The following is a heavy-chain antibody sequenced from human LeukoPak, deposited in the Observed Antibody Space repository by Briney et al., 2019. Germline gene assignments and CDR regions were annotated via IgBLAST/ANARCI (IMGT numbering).Heavy chain of an antibody. J-gene: IGHJ3*02. V-gene: IGHV3-23*01. Sequence: AGSLTLSCAASGFTFNIYAMTWVRQAPGKGLEWVSTIRGSGSNTYYADSVKGRFTISRDNSKNTLYLQMNSLRPDDTAVYYCAKRGRDYGAFHIWAQGTMVTVSS. D-gene: IGHD4-17*01. CDR3: AKRGRDYGAFHI. CDR2: IRGSGSNT. CDR1: GFTFNIYA.